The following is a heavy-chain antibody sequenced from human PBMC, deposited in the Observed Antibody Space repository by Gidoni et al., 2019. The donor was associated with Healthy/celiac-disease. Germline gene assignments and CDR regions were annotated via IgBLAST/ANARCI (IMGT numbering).Heavy chain of an antibody. V-gene: IGHV3-23*01. J-gene: IGHJ4*02. CDR1: GFPFSSYA. CDR3: AKDRLGATSSGY. CDR2: IRGSGGST. D-gene: IGHD1-26*01. Sequence: EVQLLVSGGGLVQPGGSLRLSCSASGFPFSSYAMSLVRQAPGKGLEWVSAIRGSGGSTYYADSVKGRFTISRDNSKNTLYLQMNSLRAEDTAVYYCAKDRLGATSSGYWGQGTLVTVSS.